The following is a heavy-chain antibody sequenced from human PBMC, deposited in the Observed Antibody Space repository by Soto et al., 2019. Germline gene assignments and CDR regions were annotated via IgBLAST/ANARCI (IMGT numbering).Heavy chain of an antibody. CDR1: GYSFTSYW. J-gene: IGHJ6*02. D-gene: IGHD3-10*01. Sequence: PGESLKISCKGSGYSFTSYWIGWVRQMPGKGLEWMAIIYPDDSDTRYSPSFQGQVTISADKSISTAYLQWSSLKASDTAMYYCAGGGVRGVITRTRDYYGMDVWGQGTTVTVSS. CDR2: IYPDDSDT. CDR3: AGGGVRGVITRTRDYYGMDV. V-gene: IGHV5-51*01.